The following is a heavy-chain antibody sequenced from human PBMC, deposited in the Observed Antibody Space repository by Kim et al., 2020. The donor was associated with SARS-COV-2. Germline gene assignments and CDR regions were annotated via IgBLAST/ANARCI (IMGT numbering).Heavy chain of an antibody. CDR1: GGSISSYY. CDR2: IYYSGST. V-gene: IGHV4-59*08. CDR3: ARHGGYYYDSSGYQQGGYYYYYGMDV. D-gene: IGHD3-22*01. Sequence: SETLSLTCTVSGGSISSYYWSWIRQPPGKGLEWIGYIYYSGSTNYNPSLKSRVTISVDTSKNQFSLKLSSVTAADTAVYYCARHGGYYYDSSGYQQGGYYYYYGMDVWGQGTTVTVSS. J-gene: IGHJ6*02.